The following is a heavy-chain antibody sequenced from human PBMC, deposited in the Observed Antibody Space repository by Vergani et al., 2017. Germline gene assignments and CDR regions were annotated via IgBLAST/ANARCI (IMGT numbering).Heavy chain of an antibody. J-gene: IGHJ4*02. CDR2: IDWDDDK. Sequence: QVTLRESGPALVKPTQTLTLTCTFSGFSLSTSGMCVSWIRQPPGKALEWLALIDWDDDKYYSTSLKSRLTISKDTSKSQVVLTMTNMDPVDTATYYCARIRYDYVWGSYRYYFDYWGQGTLVTVSS. D-gene: IGHD3-16*02. V-gene: IGHV2-70*01. CDR3: ARIRYDYVWGSYRYYFDY. CDR1: GFSLSTSGMC.